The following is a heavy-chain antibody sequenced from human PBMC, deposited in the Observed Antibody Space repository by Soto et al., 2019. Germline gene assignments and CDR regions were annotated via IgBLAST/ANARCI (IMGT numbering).Heavy chain of an antibody. J-gene: IGHJ6*02. CDR1: GYTFTSYG. CDR2: ISAYNGNT. V-gene: IGHV1-18*01. CDR3: ARARLDTHPYYYDYGMDV. Sequence: QVQLVQSGAEVKKPGASVKVSCKASGYTFTSYGISWVRQAPGQGLEWMGWISAYNGNTNYAQKLQGRVTMTTDTHTSTXXMELRSLRSDDTAVYYCARARLDTHPYYYDYGMDVWGQGTTVTVSS.